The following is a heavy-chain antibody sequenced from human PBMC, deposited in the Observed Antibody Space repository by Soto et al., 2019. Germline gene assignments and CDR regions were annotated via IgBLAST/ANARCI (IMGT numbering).Heavy chain of an antibody. Sequence: ASVKVSCKASGFTFTSSAMQWVRQARGQRLEWIGWIVVGSGNTNYAQKFQERVTITRDMSTSTAYMELSRLRSEDTAVYDWAAGSRLGEEAFDIWGQGTMVTVSS. V-gene: IGHV1-58*02. D-gene: IGHD3-16*01. CDR1: GFTFTSSA. CDR3: AAGSRLGEEAFDI. CDR2: IVVGSGNT. J-gene: IGHJ3*02.